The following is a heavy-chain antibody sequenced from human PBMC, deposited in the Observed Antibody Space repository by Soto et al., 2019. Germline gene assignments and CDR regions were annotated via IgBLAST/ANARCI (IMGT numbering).Heavy chain of an antibody. CDR3: ARFNRWLQLPDY. CDR2: IIPIFGTA. J-gene: IGHJ4*02. D-gene: IGHD5-12*01. CDR1: GGTFSSYA. Sequence: QVQLVQSGAEVKQPGSSVKVSCKASGGTFSSYAISWVRQAPGQGLEWMGGIIPIFGTANYAQKFQGRVTITADESTSTAYMGLSSLRSEDTAVYYCARFNRWLQLPDYWGQGTLVTVSS. V-gene: IGHV1-69*01.